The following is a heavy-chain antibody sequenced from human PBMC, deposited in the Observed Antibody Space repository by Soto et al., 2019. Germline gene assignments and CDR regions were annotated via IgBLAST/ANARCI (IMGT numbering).Heavy chain of an antibody. CDR2: IIPIFGTA. J-gene: IGHJ5*02. D-gene: IGHD6-13*01. CDR3: AARYEHSSSWKQNWFDP. V-gene: IGHV1-69*13. Sequence: SVKVSCKASGGTFSSYAISWVRQAPGQGLEWMGGIIPIFGTANYAQKFQGRVTITADESTSTAYMELSSLRSEDTAVYYCAARYEHSSSWKQNWFDPWGQGTLVTVSS. CDR1: GGTFSSYA.